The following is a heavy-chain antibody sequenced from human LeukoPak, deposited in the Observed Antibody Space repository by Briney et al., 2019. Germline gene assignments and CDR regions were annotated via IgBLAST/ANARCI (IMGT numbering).Heavy chain of an antibody. V-gene: IGHV4-34*01. D-gene: IGHD3-10*01. CDR3: ARRGVRGVTA. CDR2: INHSGST. J-gene: IGHJ5*02. CDR1: GFTFSSYS. Sequence: GSLRLSCAASGFTFSSYSMNWVRQPPGKGLEWIGEINHSGSTNYNPSLKSRVTISVDTSKNQFSLKLSSVTAADTAVYYCARRGVRGVTAWGQGTLVTVSS.